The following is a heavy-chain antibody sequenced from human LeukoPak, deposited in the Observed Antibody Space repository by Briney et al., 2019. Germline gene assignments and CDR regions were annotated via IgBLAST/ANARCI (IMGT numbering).Heavy chain of an antibody. D-gene: IGHD2-8*01. V-gene: IGHV3-7*01. J-gene: IGHJ4*02. CDR3: ARGPTNGQAFDY. CDR2: IREDGSQK. Sequence: GGSLRLSCAASGFTFSYTWMTWVRQAPGKGLEWVASIREDGSQKSAVDSVRGRFSISRDNAKNSVYLQMDSLRAEDTAVYYCARGPTNGQAFDYWGQGTLVSVSS. CDR1: GFTFSYTW.